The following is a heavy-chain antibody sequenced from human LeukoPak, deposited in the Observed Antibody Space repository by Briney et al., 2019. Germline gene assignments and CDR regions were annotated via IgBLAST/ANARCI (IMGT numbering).Heavy chain of an antibody. CDR3: ARGPLGYCSGGSCYWFDP. J-gene: IGHJ5*02. Sequence: GGSLRLSCAASGFTFSSYSMNWVRQDPGKGLEWVSSISSSSSYIYYADSVKGRFTISRDNAKNSLYLQMNSLRAEDTAVYYCARGPLGYCSGGSCYWFDPWGQGTLVTVSS. V-gene: IGHV3-21*01. CDR1: GFTFSSYS. D-gene: IGHD2-15*01. CDR2: ISSSSSYI.